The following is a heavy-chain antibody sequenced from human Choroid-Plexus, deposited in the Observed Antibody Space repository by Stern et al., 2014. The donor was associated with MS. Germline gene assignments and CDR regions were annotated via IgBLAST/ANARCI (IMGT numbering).Heavy chain of an antibody. Sequence: EHLVESGGGVVQPGRPLILSCVASGFTFGSCSMHWVRQAPGKGLEWVAGVSYDGSNKYYADSVKGRFAISRDNSQNTLYMQMSSLRPEDTAVYYCAKDRQYLTYFFDHWGQGSLVTVSS. CDR2: VSYDGSNK. CDR3: AKDRQYLTYFFDH. D-gene: IGHD2/OR15-2a*01. J-gene: IGHJ5*02. CDR1: GFTFGSCS. V-gene: IGHV3-30*18.